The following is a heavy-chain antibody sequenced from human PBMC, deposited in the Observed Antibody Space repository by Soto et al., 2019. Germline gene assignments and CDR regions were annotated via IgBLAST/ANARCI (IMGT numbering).Heavy chain of an antibody. Sequence: EVQLLESGGGLVQPGGSLRLSCAASGFTFSVYAMTWVRQTPGKGLEWVSVIRGSGSTSYYADSVRGRFTISRDNSTNTLQLQMNSLRAEDTAVYYCAKEILGRYFEDWGQGTLVTVSS. CDR1: GFTFSVYA. CDR3: AKEILGRYFED. V-gene: IGHV3-23*01. D-gene: IGHD3-10*01. CDR2: IRGSGSTS. J-gene: IGHJ4*02.